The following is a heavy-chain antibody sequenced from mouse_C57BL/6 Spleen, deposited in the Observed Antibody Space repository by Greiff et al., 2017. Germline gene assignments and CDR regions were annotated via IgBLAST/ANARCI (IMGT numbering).Heavy chain of an antibody. Sequence: VKLQQPGAELVRPGSSVKLSCKASGYTFTSYWMHWVKQRPIQGLEWIGNIDPSDSETHYNQKFKDKATLTVDKSSSTAYMQLSSLTSEDSAVYYCARGAYYDPFDYWGQGTTLTVSS. CDR2: IDPSDSET. CDR3: ARGAYYDPFDY. V-gene: IGHV1-52*01. J-gene: IGHJ2*01. CDR1: GYTFTSYW. D-gene: IGHD2-10*01.